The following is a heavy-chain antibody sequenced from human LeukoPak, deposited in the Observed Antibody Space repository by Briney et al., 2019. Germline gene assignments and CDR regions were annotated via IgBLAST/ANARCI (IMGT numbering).Heavy chain of an antibody. CDR2: IYHSGST. V-gene: IGHV4-30-2*01. J-gene: IGHJ3*01. D-gene: IGHD3-10*01. Sequence: PSQTLSLTCTVSGGSISSGGYYWSWIRQPPGKGLEWIGYIYHSGSTYYNPSLKSRVSISVDTSKNQFSLKLSSVTAADTAVYYCARDLRSYAFDFWGQGTMVSVSS. CDR1: GGSISSGGYY. CDR3: ARDLRSYAFDF.